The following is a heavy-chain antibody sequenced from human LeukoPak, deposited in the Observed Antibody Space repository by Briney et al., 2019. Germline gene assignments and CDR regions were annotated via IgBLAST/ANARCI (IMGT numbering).Heavy chain of an antibody. Sequence: SETLSLTCAVYGGSFSGYYRSWIRQPPGKGLEWIGEINHSGSTNYNPSLKSRVTISVDTSKNQFSLKLSSVTAADTAVYYCARGPADFYYYYGMDVWGQGTTVTVSS. CDR2: INHSGST. V-gene: IGHV4-34*01. D-gene: IGHD3-3*01. J-gene: IGHJ6*02. CDR1: GGSFSGYY. CDR3: ARGPADFYYYYGMDV.